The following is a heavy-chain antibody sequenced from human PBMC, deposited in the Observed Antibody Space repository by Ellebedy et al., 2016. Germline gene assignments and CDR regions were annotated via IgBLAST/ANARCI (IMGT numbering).Heavy chain of an antibody. CDR3: RRGYVWGSYGGVDY. CDR2: ITNDGRLK. V-gene: IGHV3-30*03. CDR1: GFTFSSYG. D-gene: IGHD3-16*01. Sequence: GGSLRLSCAASGFTFSSYGMHWVRQAPGKGLEWVAVITNDGRLKYYADSVEGRFTISRDNSKNTLYLQMNSLRDEDTAVYYCRRGYVWGSYGGVDYWGQGTLVTVSS. J-gene: IGHJ4*02.